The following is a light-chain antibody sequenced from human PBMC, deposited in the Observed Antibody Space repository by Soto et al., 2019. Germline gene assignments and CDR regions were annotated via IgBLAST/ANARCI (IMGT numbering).Light chain of an antibody. V-gene: IGKV3-11*01. Sequence: EIVLAQSPATLALSPGERATLSCRASQSVSIYLAWYQQKPGPAPRLLIHDASNRATGIPARFSGSGSGTDLTLTISSLEPEDFAVYYCQQRSTWPPKITFGQGTRLEI. J-gene: IGKJ5*01. CDR1: QSVSIY. CDR2: DAS. CDR3: QQRSTWPPKIT.